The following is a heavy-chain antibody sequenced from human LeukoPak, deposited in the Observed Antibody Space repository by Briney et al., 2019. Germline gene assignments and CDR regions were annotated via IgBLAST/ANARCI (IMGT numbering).Heavy chain of an antibody. Sequence: SETLSLTCTVSGGSISSYYWSWIRQPPGKGLEWIGYIYYSGSTNYNPSLKSRVTISVDTSKNQFSLKLSSVTAADTAVYYCAREYSYDFWSGYREYYFDYWGQGTLVTVSS. CDR1: GGSISSYY. J-gene: IGHJ4*02. CDR3: AREYSYDFWSGYREYYFDY. V-gene: IGHV4-59*01. D-gene: IGHD3-3*01. CDR2: IYYSGST.